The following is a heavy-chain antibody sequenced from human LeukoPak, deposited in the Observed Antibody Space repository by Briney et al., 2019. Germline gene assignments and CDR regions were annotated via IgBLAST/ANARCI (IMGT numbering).Heavy chain of an antibody. D-gene: IGHD2-21*02. CDR1: EFTFSSYW. CDR3: TRDTLFCTGGYCYHDI. Sequence: GGSLRLSCAASEFTFSSYWMHWVRQAPGKGLVWVSRISGDGRSTSYADSVKGRFTISRDNTKNTMYLQMNSLRAEDTAVYYCTRDTLFCTGGYCYHDIWGQGTMVTVSS. J-gene: IGHJ3*02. V-gene: IGHV3-74*01. CDR2: ISGDGRST.